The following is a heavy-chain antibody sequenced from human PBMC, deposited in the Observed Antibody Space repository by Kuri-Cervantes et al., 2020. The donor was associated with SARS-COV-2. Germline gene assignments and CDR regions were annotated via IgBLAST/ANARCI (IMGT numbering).Heavy chain of an antibody. Sequence: LSLTCAASGFTFSSYSMSWVRQAPGKGLEWVSSISSSSSYIYYADSVKGRFTISRDNAKNSLYLQMNSLRAEDTAVYYCARTDPQLPHLIYWGQGTLVTVSS. D-gene: IGHD1-14*01. CDR1: GFTFSSYS. CDR2: ISSSSSYI. CDR3: ARTDPQLPHLIY. V-gene: IGHV3-21*01. J-gene: IGHJ4*02.